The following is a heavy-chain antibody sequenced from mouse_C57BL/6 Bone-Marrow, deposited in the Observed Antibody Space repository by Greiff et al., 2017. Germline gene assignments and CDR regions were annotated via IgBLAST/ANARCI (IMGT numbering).Heavy chain of an antibody. V-gene: IGHV1-26*01. CDR3: ARSCSSYAMDY. D-gene: IGHD6-1*01. Sequence: VQLQQSGPELVKPGASVKISCKASGYTFTDYYMNWVKQSHGKSLEWIGDINPNNGGTSYNQKFKGKATLTVDKSSSTAYMELRSLTSEDSAVYYCARSCSSYAMDYWGQGTSVTVSS. CDR1: GYTFTDYY. CDR2: INPNNGGT. J-gene: IGHJ4*01.